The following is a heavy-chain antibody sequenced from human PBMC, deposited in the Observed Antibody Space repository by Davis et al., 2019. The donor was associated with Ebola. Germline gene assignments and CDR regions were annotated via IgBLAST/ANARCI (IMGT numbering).Heavy chain of an antibody. CDR1: GFTFSSYA. CDR3: ASSGGRLLYYYYGMDV. Sequence: GESLKISCAASGFTFSSYAMHWVRQAPGKGLEWVAVISYDGSNKYYADSVKGRFTISRDNSKNTLYLQMNSLRAEDTAVYYCASSGGRLLYYYYGMDVWGQGTTVTVSS. V-gene: IGHV3-30*04. D-gene: IGHD6-19*01. J-gene: IGHJ6*02. CDR2: ISYDGSNK.